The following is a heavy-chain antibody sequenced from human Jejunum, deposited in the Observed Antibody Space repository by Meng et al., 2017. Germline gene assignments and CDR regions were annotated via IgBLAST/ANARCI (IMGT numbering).Heavy chain of an antibody. CDR2: INRSGST. V-gene: IGHV4-34*01. J-gene: IGHJ4*02. Sequence: QAPLQQGGAGPLKPSETLSLTCAVNGGSFGTYYWTWFRQSPEKGLEWIGEINRSGSTSSNPSLKSRVAISMDTSKNQFFLRLDSVTAADTAVYYCARGRSIDFRLAKYDYWGQGTLVTVSS. CDR3: ARGRSIDFRLAKYDY. CDR1: GGSFGTYY. D-gene: IGHD3-3*01.